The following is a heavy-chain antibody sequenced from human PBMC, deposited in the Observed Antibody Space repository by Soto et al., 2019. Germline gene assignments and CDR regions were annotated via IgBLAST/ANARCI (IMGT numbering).Heavy chain of an antibody. V-gene: IGHV3-11*01. J-gene: IGHJ6*03. CDR3: ARCGSGSYQAFYYYYYMDV. CDR1: GFTFSDYY. Sequence: GGSLRLSCAASGFTFSDYYMSWIRQAPGKGLEWVSYTSSSGSTIYYADSVKGRFTISRDNAKNSLYLQMNSLRAEDTAVYYCARCGSGSYQAFYYYYYMDVWGKGTTVTVSS. D-gene: IGHD3-10*01. CDR2: TSSSGSTI.